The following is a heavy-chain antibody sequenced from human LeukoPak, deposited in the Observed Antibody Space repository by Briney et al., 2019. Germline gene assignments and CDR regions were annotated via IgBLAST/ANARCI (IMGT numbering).Heavy chain of an antibody. CDR3: GTLLSNGPFDY. J-gene: IGHJ4*02. CDR2: IYPNSGAT. CDR1: GYTFTGFY. Sequence: ASVKVSCKASGYTFTGFYMHWVRQAPGQGLEWMGYIYPNSGATKYAQKFQGRVTLTRDTSISTAYMELSGLRSDDTAVYYVGTLLSNGPFDYWGQGSLVTVSS. V-gene: IGHV1-2*02.